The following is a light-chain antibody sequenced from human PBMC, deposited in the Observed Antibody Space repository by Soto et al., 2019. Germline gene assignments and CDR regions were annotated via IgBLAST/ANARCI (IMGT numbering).Light chain of an antibody. J-gene: IGKJ4*01. CDR2: DAS. Sequence: EIVLTQFPVTLSLSPGERAILSCRASQSVSSNLAWYQQKPGQAPRLLIYDASNRATGIPARFSGSGSGTDLTLSISSLEPEDFAVYYCQQRSSWPLTFGGGTKVEIK. CDR3: QQRSSWPLT. V-gene: IGKV3-11*01. CDR1: QSVSSN.